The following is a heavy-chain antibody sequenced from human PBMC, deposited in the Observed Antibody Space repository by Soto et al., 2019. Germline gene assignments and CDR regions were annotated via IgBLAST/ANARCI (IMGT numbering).Heavy chain of an antibody. CDR1: GGTFSSYA. Sequence: QVQLVQSGAEVKKPGSSVKVSCKASGGTFSSYAISWVRQAPGQGLEWMGGIIPIFGTANYAQKFQGRVTITADESPSTAYMELSSLRSEDTAVYYCARAEGYCSGGSCYSGSYGYYYGMDVWGQGTTVTVSS. J-gene: IGHJ6*02. D-gene: IGHD2-15*01. CDR2: IIPIFGTA. V-gene: IGHV1-69*12. CDR3: ARAEGYCSGGSCYSGSYGYYYGMDV.